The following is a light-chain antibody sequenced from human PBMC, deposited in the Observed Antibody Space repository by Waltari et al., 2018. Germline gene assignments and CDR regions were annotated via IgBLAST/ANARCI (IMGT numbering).Light chain of an antibody. Sequence: DIQMTQSPSSLSASVGDRVTITCQASQGISSNLAWYQQKPGKVPKLLIYKASTLQSGVPSRFSGSGSGTDFTLTISILQPEDFVTYYCQHGYGTPRTFGQGTKVEIK. V-gene: IGKV1-9*01. CDR1: QGISSN. CDR3: QHGYGTPRT. CDR2: KAS. J-gene: IGKJ1*01.